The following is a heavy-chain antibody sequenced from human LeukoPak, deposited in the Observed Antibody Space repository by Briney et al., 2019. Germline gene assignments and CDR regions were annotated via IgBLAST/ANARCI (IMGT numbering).Heavy chain of an antibody. V-gene: IGHV4-39*01. Sequence: SETLSLTCTVSGGSISSSSYYWGWIRQPPGKGLEWIGSIYYSGSTYYNPSLKSRVTISVDTSKNQFSLKLSSVTAADTAVYYCARIGLSGDCWGQGTLVTVSS. CDR3: ARIGLSGDC. D-gene: IGHD1-26*01. J-gene: IGHJ4*02. CDR1: GGSISSSSYY. CDR2: IYYSGST.